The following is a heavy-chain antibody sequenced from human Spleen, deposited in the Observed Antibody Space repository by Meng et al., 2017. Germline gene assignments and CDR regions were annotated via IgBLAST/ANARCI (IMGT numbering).Heavy chain of an antibody. J-gene: IGHJ6*02. CDR3: ARDLSPRYYDFWSGYGYYYYGMDV. CDR1: GFTFDDYA. D-gene: IGHD3-3*01. V-gene: IGHV3-9*01. CDR2: ISWNSGSI. Sequence: SLKISCAASGFTFDDYAMHWVRQAPGKGLEWVSGISWNSGSIGYADSVKGRFTISRDNAKNSLYLQMNSLRAEDTAVYYCARDLSPRYYDFWSGYGYYYYGMDVWGQGTTVTVSS.